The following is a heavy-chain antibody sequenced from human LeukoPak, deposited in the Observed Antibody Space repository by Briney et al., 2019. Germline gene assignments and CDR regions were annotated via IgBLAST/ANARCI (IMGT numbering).Heavy chain of an antibody. Sequence: ASVNVSCKASGYTFTGYYIHWVRQAPGQGLEWMAWINPNSGATNYAQKFQGRVTMTRDTSISTAYMELSRLTSDDTAVYFCARGRFGEWDNWFDPWGQGILVTVSS. V-gene: IGHV1-2*02. J-gene: IGHJ5*02. CDR2: INPNSGAT. CDR1: GYTFTGYY. D-gene: IGHD3-10*01. CDR3: ARGRFGEWDNWFDP.